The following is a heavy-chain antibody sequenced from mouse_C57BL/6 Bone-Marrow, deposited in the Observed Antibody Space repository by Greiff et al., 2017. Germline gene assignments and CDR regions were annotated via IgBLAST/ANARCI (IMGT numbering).Heavy chain of an antibody. V-gene: IGHV1-82*01. Sequence: VQLQESGPELVKPGASVKISCKASGYAFSSSWMNWVKQRPGKGLEWIGRIYPGDGDTNYNGKFKGKATLTADKSSSTAYMQLSSLTSEDSAVYFCSRGLSLFAYWGQGTRVTVTA. CDR3: SRGLSLFAY. CDR1: GYAFSSSW. D-gene: IGHD1-1*02. CDR2: IYPGDGDT. J-gene: IGHJ3*01.